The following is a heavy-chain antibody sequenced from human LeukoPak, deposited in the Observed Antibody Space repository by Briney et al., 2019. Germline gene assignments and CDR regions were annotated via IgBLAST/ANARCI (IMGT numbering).Heavy chain of an antibody. CDR1: GFTFSSYW. D-gene: IGHD4-23*01. CDR3: ARRAGGYSHPHDY. CDR2: IKQDGSEK. Sequence: GGSLRLSCAASGFTFSSYWMSWVRQAPGKGLEWVANIKQDGSEKYYVDSVKGRFTISRDNAKNSLYLQMNSLRAEDTAVYYCARRAGGYSHPHDYWGQGILVTVSS. J-gene: IGHJ4*02. V-gene: IGHV3-7*01.